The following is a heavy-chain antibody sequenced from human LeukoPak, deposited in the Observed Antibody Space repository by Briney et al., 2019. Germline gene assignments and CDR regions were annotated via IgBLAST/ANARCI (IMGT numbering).Heavy chain of an antibody. CDR2: ISYDGSNK. CDR3: ASKGSYCSGGSCYSPFDY. CDR1: GFTFSSYG. J-gene: IGHJ4*02. V-gene: IGHV3-30*03. Sequence: GGSLRLSCAASGFTFSSYGMHWVRQAPGKGLEWVAVISYDGSNKYYADSVKGRFTISRDNSKNTLYLQMNSLRAEDTAVYYCASKGSYCSGGSCYSPFDYWGQGTLVTVSS. D-gene: IGHD2-15*01.